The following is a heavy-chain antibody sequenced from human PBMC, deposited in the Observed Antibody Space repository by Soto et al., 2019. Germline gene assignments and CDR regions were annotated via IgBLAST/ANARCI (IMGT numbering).Heavy chain of an antibody. Sequence: QVQLVQSGAEVKKPGSSVKVSCKASGGTFSSYTISWVRQAPGQGLEWMGRIIPILGIANYAQKFQGRVTITADKSTRPAYMELSSLRSEDTAVYSCASGYGRIPFDYWGQGTLVTVSS. J-gene: IGHJ4*02. V-gene: IGHV1-69*02. CDR1: GGTFSSYT. CDR3: ASGYGRIPFDY. CDR2: IIPILGIA. D-gene: IGHD2-2*03.